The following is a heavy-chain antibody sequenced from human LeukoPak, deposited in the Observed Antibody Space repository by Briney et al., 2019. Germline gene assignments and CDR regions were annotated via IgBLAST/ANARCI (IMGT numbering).Heavy chain of an antibody. V-gene: IGHV3-23*01. D-gene: IGHD6-6*01. CDR3: AKPTLGNSSSWGFDY. J-gene: IGHJ4*02. Sequence: GGSLRLSRAASGFIFSSQAMSWVRQAPGKGPEWVSAITGLGYSTYYADSVKGRFTISRDNSKNTLYLQMNSLRAEDAAVYYCAKPTLGNSSSWGFDYWGQGTLVSVSS. CDR2: ITGLGYST. CDR1: GFIFSSQA.